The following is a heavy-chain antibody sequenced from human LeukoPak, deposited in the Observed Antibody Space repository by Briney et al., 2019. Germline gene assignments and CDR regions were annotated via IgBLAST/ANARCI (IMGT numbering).Heavy chain of an antibody. J-gene: IGHJ6*02. Sequence: HTGGSLRLSCAASGFTFSSYPMPWVRQTPGKGLEWVAVIWYDGSNKYYADSVKGRFTISRDNSKNTLYLQMNSLRAEDTAVYYCARDLRLMVYEYYGMDVWGQGTTVTVSS. D-gene: IGHD2-8*01. V-gene: IGHV3-33*08. CDR1: GFTFSSYP. CDR3: ARDLRLMVYEYYGMDV. CDR2: IWYDGSNK.